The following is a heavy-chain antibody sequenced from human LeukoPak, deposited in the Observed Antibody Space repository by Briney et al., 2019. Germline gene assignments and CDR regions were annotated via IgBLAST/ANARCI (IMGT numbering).Heavy chain of an antibody. J-gene: IGHJ4*02. CDR2: IYYSGST. V-gene: IGHV4-39*07. CDR3: ARDRYSYGSFDY. CDR1: GGSISSSSYY. D-gene: IGHD5-18*01. Sequence: SETLSLTCTVSGGSISSSSYYWGWIRQPPGKGLEWIGSIYYSGSTYYNPSLKSRVTISVDTSKNQFSLKLSSVTAADTAVYYCARDRYSYGSFDYWGQGTLVTVSS.